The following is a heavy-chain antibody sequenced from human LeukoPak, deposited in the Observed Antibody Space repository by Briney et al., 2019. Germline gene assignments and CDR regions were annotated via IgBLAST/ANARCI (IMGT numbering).Heavy chain of an antibody. Sequence: GGSLRLSCAASGFTFSGYAMSWVRQAPGKGLEWVSYISSSSSTIYCADSVKGRFTISRDNAKNSLYLQMNSLRAEDTAVYYCARLEAMSQWLISWFDPWGQGTLVTVSS. CDR1: GFTFSGYA. CDR2: ISSSSSTI. CDR3: ARLEAMSQWLISWFDP. V-gene: IGHV3-48*04. J-gene: IGHJ5*02. D-gene: IGHD3-22*01.